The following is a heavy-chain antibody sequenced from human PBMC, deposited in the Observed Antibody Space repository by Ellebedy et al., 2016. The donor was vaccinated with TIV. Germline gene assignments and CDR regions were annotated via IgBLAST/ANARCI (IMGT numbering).Heavy chain of an antibody. CDR1: GFIFSSYA. CDR2: ISYDGSNK. CDR3: ARDRVHYAHFDY. Sequence: GGSLRLXXAASGFIFSSYAMHWVRQAPGKGLEWVAVISYDGSNKYYADSVKGRFIISRDNSKNTLYLQMNSLRAEDTAVYYCARDRVHYAHFDYWGQGTLVTVSS. J-gene: IGHJ4*02. V-gene: IGHV3-30-3*01. D-gene: IGHD4-17*01.